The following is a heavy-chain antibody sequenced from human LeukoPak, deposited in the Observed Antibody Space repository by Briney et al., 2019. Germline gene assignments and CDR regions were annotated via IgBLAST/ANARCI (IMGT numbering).Heavy chain of an antibody. CDR2: ISGSGSSA. V-gene: IGHV3-23*01. D-gene: IGHD2-15*01. CDR1: GFTVSSNY. Sequence: GGSLRLSCAASGFTVSSNYMSWVRQAPGKGLEWVSIISGSGSSAYYTDSVQGRFTISRDNSKSTLYLQMDSLGAEDTAVYYCAKRYCSGGSCYSFDYWGQGTLVTVSS. J-gene: IGHJ4*02. CDR3: AKRYCSGGSCYSFDY.